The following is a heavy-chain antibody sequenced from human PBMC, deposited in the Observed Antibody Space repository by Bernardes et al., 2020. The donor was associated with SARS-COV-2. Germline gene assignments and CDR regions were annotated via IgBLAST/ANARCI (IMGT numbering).Heavy chain of an antibody. CDR1: GGSISSSSYY. CDR3: ARQRGQWLVLAAAFDI. J-gene: IGHJ3*02. D-gene: IGHD6-19*01. V-gene: IGHV4-39*01. Sequence: SETLSLTCTVSGGSISSSSYYWGWIRQPPGKGLEWIGSIYYSGSTYYNPSLKSRVTISVDTSKNQFSLKLSSVTAADTAVYYCARQRGQWLVLAAAFDIWGQGTMVTVSS. CDR2: IYYSGST.